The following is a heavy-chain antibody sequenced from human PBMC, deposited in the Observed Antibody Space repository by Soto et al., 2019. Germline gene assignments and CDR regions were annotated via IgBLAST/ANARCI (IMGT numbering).Heavy chain of an antibody. J-gene: IGHJ4*02. D-gene: IGHD6-13*01. CDR1: GFTFSSYA. V-gene: IGHV3-30*18. CDR2: ISYDGSTI. Sequence: LRLSCAASGFTFSSYAMHWVRQAPGKGLEWVAVISYDGSTIYYADSVKGRFSISRDNSKNTLHLEMHNLRPEDTAVYYCVKVGASTSWYRFYFDNWRQGTRVTVSS. CDR3: VKVGASTSWYRFYFDN.